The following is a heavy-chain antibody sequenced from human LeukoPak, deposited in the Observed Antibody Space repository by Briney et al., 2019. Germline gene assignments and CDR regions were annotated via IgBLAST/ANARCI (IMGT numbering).Heavy chain of an antibody. V-gene: IGHV3-23*01. CDR3: AKGSSPSSSWTFDY. CDR2: LSGSGLSK. CDR1: GFTFSSYA. J-gene: IGHJ4*02. D-gene: IGHD6-13*01. Sequence: PGGSLRLSCAASGFTFSSYAMNWVRQAPGKGLQRVSALSGSGLSKYYADSVKGRFTISRDNSKNTLYLQMNSLRAEDTAIYYCAKGSSPSSSWTFDYWGQGTLVTVSS.